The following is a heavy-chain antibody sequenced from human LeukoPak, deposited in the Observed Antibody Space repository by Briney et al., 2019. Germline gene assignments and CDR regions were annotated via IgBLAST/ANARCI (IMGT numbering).Heavy chain of an antibody. Sequence: PGGSLRLSCAASGFTFSSYSMNWDRQAPGKGLEWVSSISSSSSYIYYADSVKGRFTISRDNAKNSLYLQMNSLRAEDTAVYYCAREGMVRGVIINWGQGTLFTVSS. CDR2: ISSSSSYI. J-gene: IGHJ4*02. D-gene: IGHD3-10*01. CDR3: AREGMVRGVIIN. CDR1: GFTFSSYS. V-gene: IGHV3-21*01.